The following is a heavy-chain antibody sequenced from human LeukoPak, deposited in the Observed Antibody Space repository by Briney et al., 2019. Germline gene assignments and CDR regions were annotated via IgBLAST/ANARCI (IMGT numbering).Heavy chain of an antibody. Sequence: GGSLRLSCAASGFTFSSYAMSWVRQAPGKGLEWVSGISVSADNTYYADSVKGRFTISRDNSNNTLYLQMNSLRAEDAAVYYSAKSHYFGSGSLHYWGRGTLVTLTS. J-gene: IGHJ4*02. V-gene: IGHV3-23*01. CDR1: GFTFSSYA. CDR3: AKSHYFGSGSLHY. D-gene: IGHD3-10*01. CDR2: ISVSADNT.